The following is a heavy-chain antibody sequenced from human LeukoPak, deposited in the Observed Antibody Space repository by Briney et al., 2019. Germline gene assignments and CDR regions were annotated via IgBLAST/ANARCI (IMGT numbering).Heavy chain of an antibody. D-gene: IGHD3-22*01. V-gene: IGHV3-48*01. CDR1: GFTFSSYS. CDR3: ARDNPGYYYDSSGYSPFDY. Sequence: GGSLRLSCAASGFTFSSYSMNWVRQAPGKGLEWVSYISSSSSTIYYADSVKGRFTISRDNAKNSLYLQMNSLRAEDTAVYYCARDNPGYYYDSSGYSPFDYWGQGTLVTVSS. J-gene: IGHJ4*02. CDR2: ISSSSSTI.